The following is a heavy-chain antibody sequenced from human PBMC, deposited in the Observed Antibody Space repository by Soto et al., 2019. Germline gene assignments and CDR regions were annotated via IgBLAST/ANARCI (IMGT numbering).Heavy chain of an antibody. Sequence: ASVKVSCKASGYTFTSYGISWVRQAPGQGLEWMGWISAYNGNTNYAQKHQGRVTMTTDTSTSTAYMELRSLRSDDTAVYYCARVKYYDFWSANDYWGQGTLVTVSS. D-gene: IGHD3-3*01. CDR1: GYTFTSYG. J-gene: IGHJ4*02. CDR2: ISAYNGNT. V-gene: IGHV1-18*01. CDR3: ARVKYYDFWSANDY.